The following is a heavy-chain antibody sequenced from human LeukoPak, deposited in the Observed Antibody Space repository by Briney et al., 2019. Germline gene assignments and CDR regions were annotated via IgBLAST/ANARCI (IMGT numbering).Heavy chain of an antibody. CDR3: ARGAMVRGVTNDAFDI. Sequence: PGGSLRLSCAASGFTFSSYAMHWVRQAPGKGLEWVAVISYDGSNKYYADSVKGRFTISRDNSKSTLYLQMNSLRAEDTAVYYCARGAMVRGVTNDAFDIWGQGTMVTVSS. D-gene: IGHD3-10*01. V-gene: IGHV3-30-3*01. J-gene: IGHJ3*02. CDR1: GFTFSSYA. CDR2: ISYDGSNK.